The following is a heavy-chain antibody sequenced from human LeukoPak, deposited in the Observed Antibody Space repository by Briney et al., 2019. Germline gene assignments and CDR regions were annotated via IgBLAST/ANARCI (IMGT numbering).Heavy chain of an antibody. CDR2: IDSSGTT. CDR1: GGSFTTYY. D-gene: IGHD3-22*01. Sequence: SETLSLTCTVSGGSFTTYYWSWIRQPAGKGLEWIGHIDSSGTTNYNPSLKSRVTMSTDTSKNQFSLKLSSVTAADTAIYYCAREARGYYYDSSLGFDPWGQGTLVTVSS. CDR3: AREARGYYYDSSLGFDP. J-gene: IGHJ5*02. V-gene: IGHV4-4*07.